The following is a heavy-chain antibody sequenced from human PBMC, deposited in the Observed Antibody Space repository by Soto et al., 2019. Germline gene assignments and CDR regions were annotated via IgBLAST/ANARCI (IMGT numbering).Heavy chain of an antibody. CDR3: ARDRRAAGPTGGYYFDY. V-gene: IGHV3-7*01. CDR2: IKQDGSEK. J-gene: IGHJ4*02. CDR1: GFTFSSYW. Sequence: PGGSLRLSCAASGFTFSSYWMSWVRQAPGKGLEWVANIKQDGSEKYYVDSVKGRFTISRDNAKNSLYLQMNSLRAEDTAVYYCARDRRAAGPTGGYYFDYWGQGTLVTVSS. D-gene: IGHD6-13*01.